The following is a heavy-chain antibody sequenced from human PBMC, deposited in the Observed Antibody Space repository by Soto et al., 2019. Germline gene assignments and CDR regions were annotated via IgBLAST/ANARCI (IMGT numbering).Heavy chain of an antibody. CDR1: DGSISNFY. J-gene: IGHJ4*02. Sequence: SETLSLTCTVADGSISNFYWSWIRQPPGKGLEWIGYISSSGNTNYNPSLKSRVPISVDTSKNPFSLNLTSVTAADTAVYYCARAPMVLARSYFDSWGQGTPVTSPQ. V-gene: IGHV4-59*01. CDR3: ARAPMVLARSYFDS. D-gene: IGHD3-10*01. CDR2: ISSSGNT.